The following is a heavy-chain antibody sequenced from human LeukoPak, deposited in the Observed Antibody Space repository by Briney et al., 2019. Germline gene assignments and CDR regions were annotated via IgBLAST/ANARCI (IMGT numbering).Heavy chain of an antibody. J-gene: IGHJ4*02. CDR1: GGSFSGYY. V-gene: IGHV4-34*01. Sequence: SETLSLTCAVYGGSFSGYYWSWIRQPPGKGLEWIGEINHSGSTNDNPSLKSRVTISVDTSKNQFSLKLSSVTAADTAVYYCARSPYGGPTFFDYWGQGTLVTVSS. CDR3: ARSPYGGPTFFDY. D-gene: IGHD4-23*01. CDR2: INHSGST.